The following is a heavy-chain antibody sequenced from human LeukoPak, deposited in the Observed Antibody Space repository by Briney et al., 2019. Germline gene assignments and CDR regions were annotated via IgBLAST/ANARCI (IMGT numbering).Heavy chain of an antibody. J-gene: IGHJ4*02. CDR1: GFTFSSYW. D-gene: IGHD6-13*01. CDR2: IKQAGSEK. Sequence: PGGSLRLSCAASGFTFSSYWMSWVRQPPGKGLEWVANIKQAGSEKYYVDSVKGRLTISRDNAKNSLYLQMNSLRAEDTAVYYCARSYSGRFDYWGQGILVTVSS. CDR3: ARSYSGRFDY. V-gene: IGHV3-7*04.